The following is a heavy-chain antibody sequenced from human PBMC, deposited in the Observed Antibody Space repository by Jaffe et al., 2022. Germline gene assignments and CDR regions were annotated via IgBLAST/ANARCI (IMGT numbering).Heavy chain of an antibody. CDR2: IKENGGEK. Sequence: EVQVVESGGGLVQPGGSLRLSCEASGFVFTNYWMSWVRQAPGKGLEWVASIKENGGEKYYVDSVKGRFTISRDNAKNSLSMQMNSLRAEDTAVYYCSRGGYRSGWGADPWGRGTLVTVSS. V-gene: IGHV3-7*01. CDR1: GFVFTNYW. D-gene: IGHD2-15*01. J-gene: IGHJ5*02. CDR3: SRGGYRSGWGADP.